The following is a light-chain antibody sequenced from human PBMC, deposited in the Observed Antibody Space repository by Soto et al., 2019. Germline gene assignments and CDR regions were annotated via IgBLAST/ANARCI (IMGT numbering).Light chain of an antibody. CDR1: NSDIGGYNF. J-gene: IGLJ1*01. V-gene: IGLV2-8*01. CDR2: EVT. CDR3: SSYAGSIYV. Sequence: QSALTQPPSASGSPRQSITISCTGTNSDIGGYNFVSWYQHHPGKAPKLIIYEVTKRPSEVPDRFSGYKSGNTASLTVSGLHTGDEADYYCSSYAGSIYVFGTGTKLTVL.